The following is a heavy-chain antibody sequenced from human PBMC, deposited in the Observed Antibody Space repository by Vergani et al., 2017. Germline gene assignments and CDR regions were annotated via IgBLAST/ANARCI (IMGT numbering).Heavy chain of an antibody. CDR1: GFTFSSYA. D-gene: IGHD3-22*01. Sequence: EVQLLESGGGLVQPGGSLRLSCAASGFTFSSYAMSWVRQAPGKGLEWVSAISGSGGSTYYNPSLKSRVTISVDTSKNQFSLKLSSVTAADTAVYYCARVDSGYYYYTDGGRWFDPWGQGTLVTVSS. CDR3: ARVDSGYYYYTDGGRWFDP. CDR2: ISGSGGST. J-gene: IGHJ5*02. V-gene: IGHV3-23*02.